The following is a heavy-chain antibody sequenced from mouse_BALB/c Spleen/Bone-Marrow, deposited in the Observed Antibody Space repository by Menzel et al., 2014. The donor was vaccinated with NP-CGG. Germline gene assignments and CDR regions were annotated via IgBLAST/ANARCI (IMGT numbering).Heavy chain of an antibody. J-gene: IGHJ4*01. CDR2: IRSKSNNYAT. V-gene: IGHV10-1*02. Sequence: EVKLVESGGGLVQPKGSLKLSCAASGFTCNTYAMNWVRQAPGKGLEWVARIRSKSNNYATYYADSVKDRFTISRDDSQNMLYLQMNNLKTEDTAMYYCVRHGYFGNYYYALDYWGQGTSVTVSS. D-gene: IGHD2-1*01. CDR1: GFTCNTYA. CDR3: VRHGYFGNYYYALDY.